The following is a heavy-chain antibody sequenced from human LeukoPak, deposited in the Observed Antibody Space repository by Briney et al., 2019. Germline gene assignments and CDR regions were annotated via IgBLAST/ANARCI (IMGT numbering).Heavy chain of an antibody. J-gene: IGHJ5*02. V-gene: IGHV4-39*07. CDR2: IYYSGST. CDR3: ARSSRDGLWFGELWFDP. CDR1: GGSISSSSYY. D-gene: IGHD3-10*01. Sequence: PSETLSLTCTVSGGSISSSSYYWGWIRQPPGKGLEWIGSIYYSGSTYYNPSLKSRVTISVDTSKNQFSLKLSSVTAADTAVYYCARSSRDGLWFGELWFDPWGQGTLVTVSS.